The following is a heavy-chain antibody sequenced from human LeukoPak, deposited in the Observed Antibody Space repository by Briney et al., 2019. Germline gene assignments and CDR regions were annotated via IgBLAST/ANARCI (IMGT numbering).Heavy chain of an antibody. D-gene: IGHD5/OR15-5a*01. V-gene: IGHV3-48*02. CDR3: AGGVYGYNAFDY. CDR1: GSTFTTYG. J-gene: IGHJ4*02. CDR2: ISTGRSIM. Sequence: GGSLRLSCAASGSTFTTYGMGWVRQAPGKGLEWVSHISTGRSIMNYADSVKGRFTISRDNGKNSVYLQMNSLKDEDTAVYYCAGGVYGYNAFDYWGQGTLVRVSS.